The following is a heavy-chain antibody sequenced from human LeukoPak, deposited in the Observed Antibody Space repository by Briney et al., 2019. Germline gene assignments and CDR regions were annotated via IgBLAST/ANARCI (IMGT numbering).Heavy chain of an antibody. CDR2: IYYSGST. CDR3: ARGPGN. CDR1: GGSISSYY. Sequence: NSSETLSLTCTVPGGSISSYYWSWIRQPPGKGLEWIGYIYYSGSTNYNPSLKSRVTISVDTSKNQFSLKLSSVTAADTAVYYCARGPGNWGQGTLVTVSS. J-gene: IGHJ4*02. V-gene: IGHV4-59*01.